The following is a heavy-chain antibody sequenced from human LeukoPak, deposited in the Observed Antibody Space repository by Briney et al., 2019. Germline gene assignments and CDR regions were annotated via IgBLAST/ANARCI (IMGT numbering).Heavy chain of an antibody. CDR3: ARRTGTTDPPRIEDWYFDL. CDR2: IYYSGST. V-gene: IGHV4-39*01. Sequence: SETLSLTCTVSGSSISSSSYYWGWIRQPPGKGLEWIGSIYYSGSTYYNSSLKSRVTISVDTSKNQFSLKLSSVTAADTAVYYCARRTGTTDPPRIEDWYFDLWGRGTLVTVSS. D-gene: IGHD1-7*01. J-gene: IGHJ2*01. CDR1: GSSISSSSYY.